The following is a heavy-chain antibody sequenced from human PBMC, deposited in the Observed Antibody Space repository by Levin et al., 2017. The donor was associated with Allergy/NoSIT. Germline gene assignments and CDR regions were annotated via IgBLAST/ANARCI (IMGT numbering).Heavy chain of an antibody. J-gene: IGHJ6*02. D-gene: IGHD1-26*01. CDR3: ASLGGEGGATGDYYGMDV. CDR1: GFTFSSYG. CDR2: ISYDGSNK. Sequence: LSLTCAASGFTFSSYGMHWVRQAPGKGLEWVAVISYDGSNKYYADSVKGRFTISRDNSKNTLYLQMNSLRAEDTAVYYCASLGGEGGATGDYYGMDVWGQGTTVTVSS. V-gene: IGHV3-30*03.